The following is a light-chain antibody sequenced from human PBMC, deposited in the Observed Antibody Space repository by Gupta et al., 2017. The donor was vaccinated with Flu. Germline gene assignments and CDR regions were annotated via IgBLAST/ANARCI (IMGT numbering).Light chain of an antibody. V-gene: IGKV2-28*01. CDR2: LGS. J-gene: IGKJ5*01. CDR3: MQALQTLSIT. Sequence: DIVLTQSPLSLPVTPGEPASISCRSSQSLLHSNGYNYLDWYLQKPGQSPQLLIYLGSNRASGVPDRFSGSGSGTDFTLKTSRVEAEDVGVYYCMQALQTLSITFGQGTRLEIK. CDR1: QSLLHSNGYNY.